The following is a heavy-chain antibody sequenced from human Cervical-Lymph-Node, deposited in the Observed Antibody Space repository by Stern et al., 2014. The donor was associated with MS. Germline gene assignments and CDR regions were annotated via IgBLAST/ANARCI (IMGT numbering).Heavy chain of an antibody. CDR2: IWDDGSNE. D-gene: IGHD2-15*01. V-gene: IGHV3-33*01. CDR1: GFTFSSYG. J-gene: IGHJ4*02. Sequence: QMQLVQSGGGVVPPGRSLRLSCAASGFTFSSYGMYWVRQAPGKGLGWVAVIWDDGSNEYYADSVRGRVTISRDNSKNTLYLQMNSLRAEDTAVYYCARDGYCSGGSCYSYYDYWGQGTLVTVSS. CDR3: ARDGYCSGGSCYSYYDY.